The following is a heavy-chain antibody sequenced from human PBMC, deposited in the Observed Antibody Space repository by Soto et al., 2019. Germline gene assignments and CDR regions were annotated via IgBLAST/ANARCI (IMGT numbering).Heavy chain of an antibody. D-gene: IGHD1-26*01. CDR3: AYRIYGGWLTGSCYDY. J-gene: IGHJ4*02. CDR2: VYWDDDK. V-gene: IGHV2-5*02. Sequence: SGPTLVNPTQTLTLTCTFSGFSLSTSGAGVGWIRQPPPKALEWLAVVYWDDDKRYSPSLKSRLTITKDTSKNQVVLTMTNMDPVDTATYYCAYRIYGGWLTGSCYDYWGPGTLVTVSS. CDR1: GFSLSTSGAG.